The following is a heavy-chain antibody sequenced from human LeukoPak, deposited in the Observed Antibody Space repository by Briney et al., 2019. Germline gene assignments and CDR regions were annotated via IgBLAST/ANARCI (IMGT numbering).Heavy chain of an antibody. J-gene: IGHJ4*02. CDR3: AKEKVATIEDYFDY. Sequence: QAGGSLRLSCAASGFTFSSYGMHWVRQAPGKGLEWVAFIRYDGSNKYYADSVKGRFTISRDNSKNTLYLQMNSLRAEDTAVYYCAKEKVATIEDYFDYWGQGTLVTVSS. V-gene: IGHV3-30*02. CDR2: IRYDGSNK. D-gene: IGHD5-12*01. CDR1: GFTFSSYG.